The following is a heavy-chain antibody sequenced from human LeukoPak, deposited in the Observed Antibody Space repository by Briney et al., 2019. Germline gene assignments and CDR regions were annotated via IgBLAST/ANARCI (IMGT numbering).Heavy chain of an antibody. CDR2: IYYSGST. D-gene: IGHD2-15*01. V-gene: IGHV4-59*01. J-gene: IGHJ5*02. CDR1: GGSISSYY. CDR3: ARGGYCSGGSCSGINWFDP. Sequence: SETLSLTCTVSGGSISSYYWSWIRQPPGKGLEWIGYIYYSGSTNYNPSLKSRVTISVDTSKNQFSLKLSSVTAADTAVYYCARGGYCSGGSCSGINWFDPWGQGTLVTVSS.